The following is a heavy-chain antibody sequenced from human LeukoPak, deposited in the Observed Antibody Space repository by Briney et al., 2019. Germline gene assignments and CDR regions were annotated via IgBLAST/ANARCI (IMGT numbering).Heavy chain of an antibody. CDR3: ARDYSQLGRFDP. J-gene: IGHJ5*02. V-gene: IGHV4-59*01. CDR1: GDSISSYY. D-gene: IGHD6-6*01. CDR2: IYYSGST. Sequence: SETLSLTCTVCGDSISSYYWSWIRQPPGKGLGWIGYIYYSGSTNYNPSLKSRVTISVDTSKNQFSLKLSSVTAADTAVYYCARDYSQLGRFDPWGQGTLVTVSS.